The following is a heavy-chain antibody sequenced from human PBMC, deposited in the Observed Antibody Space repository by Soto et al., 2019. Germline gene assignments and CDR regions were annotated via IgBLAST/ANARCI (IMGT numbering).Heavy chain of an antibody. V-gene: IGHV4-59*01. Sequence: SETLSLTCTVSGASISSFYWSWIRQSPGKGLEWIGYVHYSGSTKYNPCLKSRVTISVDTSKNQFSLKLSSVTAADTAVYYCARGYYDSRGQSNTFDIWGQGTMVTVSS. CDR2: VHYSGST. CDR1: GASISSFY. CDR3: ARGYYDSRGQSNTFDI. D-gene: IGHD3-22*01. J-gene: IGHJ3*02.